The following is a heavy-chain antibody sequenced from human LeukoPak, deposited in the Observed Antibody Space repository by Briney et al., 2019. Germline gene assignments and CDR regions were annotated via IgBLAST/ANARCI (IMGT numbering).Heavy chain of an antibody. J-gene: IGHJ4*02. CDR2: INPSGGST. CDR1: GYTFTSYY. D-gene: IGHD5-18*01. CDR3: ARGWMLGYSYGLLDY. Sequence: ASVKVSCKASGYTFTSYYMHWVRQAPGQGLEWMGIINPSGGSTSYAQKFQGRVTMTRDTSTSTVYMELSSLRSEDTAVYYCARGWMLGYSYGLLDYWGQGTLVTVSS. V-gene: IGHV1-46*01.